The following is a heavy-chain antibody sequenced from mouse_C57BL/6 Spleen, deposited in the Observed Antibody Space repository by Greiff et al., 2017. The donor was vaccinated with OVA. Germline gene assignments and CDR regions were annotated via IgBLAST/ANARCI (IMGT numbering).Heavy chain of an antibody. Sequence: EVKLVESGPGLVKPSQSLSLTCSVTGYSITSGYYWNWIRQFPGNKLEWMGYISYDGSNNYNPSLKNRISITRDTSKNQFFLKLNSVTTEDTATYYCARVDYGNYVGWYFDVWGTGTTVTVSS. D-gene: IGHD2-1*01. V-gene: IGHV3-6*01. CDR2: ISYDGSN. CDR3: ARVDYGNYVGWYFDV. J-gene: IGHJ1*03. CDR1: GYSITSGYY.